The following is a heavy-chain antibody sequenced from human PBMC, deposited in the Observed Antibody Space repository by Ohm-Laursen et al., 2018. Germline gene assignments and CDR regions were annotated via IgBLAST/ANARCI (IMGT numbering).Heavy chain of an antibody. CDR2: ISSNSRST. CDR1: GFTFSDYA. D-gene: IGHD3-10*01. CDR3: AKDGSGSYLYYYYYYGMDV. J-gene: IGHJ6*02. V-gene: IGHV3-23*01. Sequence: SLRLSCAASGFTFSDYAMMWVRQAPGKGLEWVSSISSNSRSTYYADSVKGRFTISRDNSKNAPYLQMNSLRAEDTAVYYCAKDGSGSYLYYYYYYGMDVWGQGTTVTVSS.